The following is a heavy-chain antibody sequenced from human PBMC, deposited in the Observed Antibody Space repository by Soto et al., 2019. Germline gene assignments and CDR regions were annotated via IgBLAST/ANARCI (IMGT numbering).Heavy chain of an antibody. D-gene: IGHD3-22*01. J-gene: IGHJ3*01. CDR2: IIPIFGTA. V-gene: IGHV1-69*13. Sequence: ASVKVSCKASGGTFSSYAISWVRQAPGQGLEWMGGIIPIFGTASYAQKFQGRVTITADESTSTAYMELSSLRSEDTAAYYCARDPYYYDSSGSHHHWGQGTMVTVSS. CDR1: GGTFSSYA. CDR3: ARDPYYYDSSGSHHH.